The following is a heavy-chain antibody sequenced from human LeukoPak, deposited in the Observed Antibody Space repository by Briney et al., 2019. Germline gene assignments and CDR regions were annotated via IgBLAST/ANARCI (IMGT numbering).Heavy chain of an antibody. CDR1: GGSISSYY. J-gene: IGHJ5*02. V-gene: IGHV4-59*12. CDR3: ARDLVTPNIWFDP. Sequence: PSETLSLTCTVSGGSISSYYWSWIRQPPGKGLEWIGYIYYSGSTNYNPSLKSRVTMSVDTSKNQFSLKLSSVTAADTAVYYCARDLVTPNIWFDPWGQGTLVTVSS. D-gene: IGHD2-21*02. CDR2: IYYSGST.